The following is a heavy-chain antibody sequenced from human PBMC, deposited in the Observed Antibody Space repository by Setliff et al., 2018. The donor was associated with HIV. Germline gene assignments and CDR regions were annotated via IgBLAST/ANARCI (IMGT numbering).Heavy chain of an antibody. D-gene: IGHD5-12*01. Sequence: GGSLRLSCAASGFSFSSYDMHWVRQAPGKGLEWVAVIWYDGRNKYYADSVKGRFNISRDNSKNTLYLQINSLRAEDTAVYYCARDRDTTIWYFDLWGRGTPVTVSS. CDR2: IWYDGRNK. CDR1: GFSFSSYD. J-gene: IGHJ2*01. CDR3: ARDRDTTIWYFDL. V-gene: IGHV3-33*01.